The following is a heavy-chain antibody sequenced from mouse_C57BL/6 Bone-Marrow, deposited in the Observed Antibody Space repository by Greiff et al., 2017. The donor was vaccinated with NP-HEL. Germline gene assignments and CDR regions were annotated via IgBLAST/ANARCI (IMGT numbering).Heavy chain of an antibody. V-gene: IGHV1-55*01. J-gene: IGHJ2*01. Sequence: QVQLQQPGAELVKPGASVSLSCKASGYTFTSYWITWVKQRPGQGLEWIGDIYPGSGSTNYNEKFKSKATLTVDTSSSTAYRQLSGQESEDSAVYCRAKGHESMDYWGQGTTLTVSS. CDR1: GYTFTSYW. CDR3: AKGHESMDY. CDR2: IYPGSGST.